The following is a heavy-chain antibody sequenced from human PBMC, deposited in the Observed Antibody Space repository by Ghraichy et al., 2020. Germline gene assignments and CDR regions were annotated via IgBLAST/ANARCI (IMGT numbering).Heavy chain of an antibody. D-gene: IGHD2-21*01. Sequence: GGSLRLSCAASGFTFSSYEMNWVRQAPGKGLEWVSYISSSGSTIYYADSVKGRFTISRDNAKNSLYLQMNSLRAEDTAVYYCASGCGGDCYSYFDYWGHGTLVTVSS. CDR2: ISSSGSTI. V-gene: IGHV3-48*03. J-gene: IGHJ4*01. CDR3: ASGCGGDCYSYFDY. CDR1: GFTFSSYE.